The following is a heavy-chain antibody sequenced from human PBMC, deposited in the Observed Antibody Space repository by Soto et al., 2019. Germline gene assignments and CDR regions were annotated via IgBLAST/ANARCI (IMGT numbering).Heavy chain of an antibody. V-gene: IGHV4-59*01. D-gene: IGHD3-10*01. CDR1: GGSISSYY. Sequence: SETLSLTCTVSGGSISSYYWSWIRQPPGKGLEWIGYIYYSGSTNYNPSLKSRVTISVDTSKNQFSLKLSSVTAADTAVYYCARSPAYGSGSSDYWGQGTLVTVSS. CDR2: IYYSGST. CDR3: ARSPAYGSGSSDY. J-gene: IGHJ4*02.